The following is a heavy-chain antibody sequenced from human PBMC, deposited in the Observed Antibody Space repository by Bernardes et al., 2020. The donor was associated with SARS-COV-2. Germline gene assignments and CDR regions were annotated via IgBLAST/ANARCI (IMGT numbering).Heavy chain of an antibody. CDR2: ITGSDDTT. V-gene: IGHV3-23*01. Sequence: GGSLRLSCAASGFTFSSYAMTWVRQAPGKGLERVSAITGSDDTTYYADSLKGRFTIFRVNSKNTLYLHMNSLRAEDTAVYYCAKERRYNSAWYPIQFDYWGQGTLVTVSS. CDR1: GFTFSSYA. J-gene: IGHJ4*02. CDR3: AKERRYNSAWYPIQFDY. D-gene: IGHD6-19*01.